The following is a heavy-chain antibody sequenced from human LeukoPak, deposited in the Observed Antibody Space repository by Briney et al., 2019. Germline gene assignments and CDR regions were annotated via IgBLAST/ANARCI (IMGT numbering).Heavy chain of an antibody. CDR1: GFAFTSYA. D-gene: IGHD2-8*01. CDR3: AKELRVAGGTKGFDY. Sequence: GGSLRLSCAASGFAFTSYAMSWVRQAPGKGLERVSTITGSGDNTFYAGSVKGRFTISRDNSKNTLYLQLNSLRAEDTAVYYCAKELRVAGGTKGFDYWGQGTLVTVSS. J-gene: IGHJ4*02. CDR2: ITGSGDNT. V-gene: IGHV3-23*01.